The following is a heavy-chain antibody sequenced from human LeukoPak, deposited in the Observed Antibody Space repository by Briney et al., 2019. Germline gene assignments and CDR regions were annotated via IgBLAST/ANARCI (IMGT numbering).Heavy chain of an antibody. V-gene: IGHV4-59*01. CDR1: DDSITMYY. CDR2: INHSGST. J-gene: IGHJ6*03. Sequence: SETLSLSCTVSDDSITMYYWSWIRQPPGKGLEWIGEINHSGSTNYNPSLKSRVTISVDTSKNQFSLKLSSVTDADTAVYYCARDSPYYYGSGSYYYMDVWGKGTTVTISS. D-gene: IGHD3-10*01. CDR3: ARDSPYYYGSGSYYYMDV.